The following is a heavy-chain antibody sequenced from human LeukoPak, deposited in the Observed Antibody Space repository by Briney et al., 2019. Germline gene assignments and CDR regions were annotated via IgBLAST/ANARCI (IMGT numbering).Heavy chain of an antibody. Sequence: PGRSLRLSCAASGFTFSDYYMSWIRQAPGKGLEWVSYISSSGSTIYYADSVKGRFTISRDNAKNSLYLQMNSLRAEDTAVYYCARVLYSSSVGSYAGSLDYWGQGTLVTVSS. CDR3: ARVLYSSSVGSYAGSLDY. CDR1: GFTFSDYY. CDR2: ISSSGSTI. V-gene: IGHV3-11*01. D-gene: IGHD6-6*01. J-gene: IGHJ4*02.